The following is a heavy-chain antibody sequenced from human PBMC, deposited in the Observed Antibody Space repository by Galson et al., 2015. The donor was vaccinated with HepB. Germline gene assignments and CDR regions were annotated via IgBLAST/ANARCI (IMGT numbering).Heavy chain of an antibody. V-gene: IGHV1-3*01. Sequence: SVKVSCKASGYTFTSYAMHWVRQAPGQRLEWMGWINAGNGNTKYSQKFQGRVTITRDTSASTAYMELSSLRSEDTAVYYCARVPVDTAMVREYYFDYWGQGTLVTVSS. CDR3: ARVPVDTAMVREYYFDY. J-gene: IGHJ4*02. CDR2: INAGNGNT. CDR1: GYTFTSYA. D-gene: IGHD5-18*01.